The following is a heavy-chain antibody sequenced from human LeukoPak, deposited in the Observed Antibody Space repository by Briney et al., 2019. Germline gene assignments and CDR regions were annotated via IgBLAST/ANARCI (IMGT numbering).Heavy chain of an antibody. CDR2: ISSGSSYI. D-gene: IGHD2-2*01. J-gene: IGHJ5*02. CDR1: GFTFTSYN. CDR3: ARDEYQLLPRGNWFDP. V-gene: IGHV3-21*04. Sequence: GGSLRLSCAASGFTFTSYNMNWVRQAPGKGLEWVSSISSGSSYIYYADSVKGRFTISRDNAKNSLYLQMNSLRAEDTALYHCARDEYQLLPRGNWFDPWGQGTLVTVSS.